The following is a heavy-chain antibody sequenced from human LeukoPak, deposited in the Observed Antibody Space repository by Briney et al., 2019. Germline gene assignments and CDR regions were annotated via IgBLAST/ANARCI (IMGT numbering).Heavy chain of an antibody. Sequence: SETLSLTCTVSGGSISSYYWSWIRQPPGKGLEWIGYIYYSGSTNYNPSLKSRVTISVDTSKNQISLQLSPVIAADTAVYYCAREEGAATSSYYYYMDVWGKGTTVTVSS. CDR1: GGSISSYY. J-gene: IGHJ6*03. V-gene: IGHV4-59*01. CDR2: IYYSGST. D-gene: IGHD2-15*01. CDR3: AREEGAATSSYYYYMDV.